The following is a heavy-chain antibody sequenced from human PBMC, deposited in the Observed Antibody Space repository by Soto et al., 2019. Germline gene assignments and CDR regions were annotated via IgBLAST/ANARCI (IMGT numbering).Heavy chain of an antibody. V-gene: IGHV3-23*01. D-gene: IGHD2-15*01. J-gene: IGHJ6*02. CDR3: AKDVWYCSGGSCYSGGVYDYFDGMDV. CDR2: ISGSGGST. CDR1: GFTFSSYA. Sequence: EVQLLESGGGLVQPGGSLRLSCAASGFTFSSYAMSWVRKAPGKGLEWVSAISGSGGSTYYADSVNGRFTISRANSKNTLSLQMNSLRAGDTAVSYCAKDVWYCSGGSCYSGGVYDYFDGMDVWGQGTTVTVSS.